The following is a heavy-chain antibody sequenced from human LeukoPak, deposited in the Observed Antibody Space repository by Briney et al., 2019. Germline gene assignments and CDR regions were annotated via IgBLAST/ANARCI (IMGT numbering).Heavy chain of an antibody. Sequence: GASVKVSCKASGYTFTGYYMHWVRQAPGQGLEWMGWINPNSGGTNYAQKFQGRVTMTRDTSISTAYMELSRLRSDDTAVYYCARSGEGLRLGELSPPRYFDYWGQGTLVTVSS. V-gene: IGHV1-2*02. CDR2: INPNSGGT. CDR1: GYTFTGYY. D-gene: IGHD3-16*02. CDR3: ARSGEGLRLGELSPPRYFDY. J-gene: IGHJ4*02.